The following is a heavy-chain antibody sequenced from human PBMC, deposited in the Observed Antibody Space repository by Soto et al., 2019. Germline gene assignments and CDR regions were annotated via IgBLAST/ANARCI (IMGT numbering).Heavy chain of an antibody. Sequence: QVQLVESGGGVVQPGRSLRLSCAASGFTFSSYAMHWVRQAPGKGLEWVAVISYDGSNKYYADSVKGRFTISRDNSKNPLYLQMNSLRAEDTAVYYCARGGRLLFDYWGQGTLVTVSS. CDR1: GFTFSSYA. CDR3: ARGGRLLFDY. J-gene: IGHJ4*02. V-gene: IGHV3-30-3*01. CDR2: ISYDGSNK. D-gene: IGHD3-16*01.